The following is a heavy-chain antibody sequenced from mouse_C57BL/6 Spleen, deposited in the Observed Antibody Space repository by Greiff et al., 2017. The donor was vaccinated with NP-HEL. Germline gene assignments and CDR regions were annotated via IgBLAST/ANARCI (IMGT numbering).Heavy chain of an antibody. J-gene: IGHJ1*03. V-gene: IGHV1-26*01. CDR1: GYTFTDYY. D-gene: IGHD3-1*01. CDR2: INPNNGGT. Sequence: EVQLQQSGPELVKPGASVKISCKASGYTFTDYYMNWVKQSHGKSLEWIGDINPNNGGTSYNQKFKGKATLTVDKSSSTAYMELRSLTSEDSAVYYCAGLLHFDVWGTGTTVTVSS. CDR3: AGLLHFDV.